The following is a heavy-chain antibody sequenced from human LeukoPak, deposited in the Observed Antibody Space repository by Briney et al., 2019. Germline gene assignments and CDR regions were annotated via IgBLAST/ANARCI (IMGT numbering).Heavy chain of an antibody. CDR3: ARLLSGYDRYYYYYMDV. CDR2: IYYSGST. CDR1: GGSISSYY. J-gene: IGHJ6*03. V-gene: IGHV4-59*12. Sequence: PSETLSLTCTVSGGSISSYYWSWIRQPPGKGLEWIGYIYYSGSTNYNPSLKSRVTISVDTSKNQFSLKLSSVTAADTAVYYCARLLSGYDRYYYYYMDVWGKGTTVTISS. D-gene: IGHD5-12*01.